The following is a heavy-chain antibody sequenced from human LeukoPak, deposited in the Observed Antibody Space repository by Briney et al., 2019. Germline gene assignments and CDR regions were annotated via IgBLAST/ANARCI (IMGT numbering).Heavy chain of an antibody. CDR3: ARHAGSYGSGSYAFDY. D-gene: IGHD3-10*01. V-gene: IGHV5-10-1*01. J-gene: IGHJ4*02. Sequence: GESLKISCKGSGYSFNTYWIAWVRQLPGKGLEWMGRIDPSDSYTNYSPSFQGHVTISADKSISTAYLQWSSLKASDTAMYYCARHAGSYGSGSYAFDYWGQGTLVTVSS. CDR2: IDPSDSYT. CDR1: GYSFNTYW.